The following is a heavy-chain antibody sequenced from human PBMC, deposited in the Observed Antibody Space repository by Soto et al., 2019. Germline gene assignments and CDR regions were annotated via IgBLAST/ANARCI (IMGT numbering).Heavy chain of an antibody. CDR2: IYYSGSP. CDR1: GGSIRRYY. J-gene: IGHJ4*02. D-gene: IGHD1-26*01. V-gene: IGHV4-59*12. Sequence: TSETLSLTCTVSGGSIRRYYWSWIRQPPGKGLEWIGYIYYSGSPDYNPSLRTRVTISVDTSNNKFSLELSSVTAADTAVYYCTRGLFSGSYYSGGWYYFDSWGQGTMVTVSS. CDR3: TRGLFSGSYYSGGWYYFDS.